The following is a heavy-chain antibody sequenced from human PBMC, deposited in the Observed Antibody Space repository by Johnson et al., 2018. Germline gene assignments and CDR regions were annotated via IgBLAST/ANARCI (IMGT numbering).Heavy chain of an antibody. CDR1: GFTFSSYA. J-gene: IGHJ3*02. Sequence: QVQLQESGGGVVQPGRSLRLSCAASGFTFSSYAMHWVRQAPGKGLEWVEVISYAGSNKYYADSVKGRFTISRDNSKNTLYLRMNSLRAEDTAVYYCARDRSNAFEIWGQGTMVTVSS. V-gene: IGHV3-30-3*01. CDR2: ISYAGSNK. CDR3: ARDRSNAFEI.